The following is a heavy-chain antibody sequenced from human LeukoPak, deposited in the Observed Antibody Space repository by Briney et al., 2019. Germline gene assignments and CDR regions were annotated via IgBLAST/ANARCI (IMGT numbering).Heavy chain of an antibody. Sequence: PGGSLRLSCAASGFTFSSYAMHWVRQAPGKGLEWVAVISYDGSNKYYADSVKGRFTISRDNSKNTLYLQMNSLRAEDTAVYYCAKELGRFGGAFDIWGQGTMVTVSS. CDR2: ISYDGSNK. J-gene: IGHJ3*02. D-gene: IGHD2-15*01. V-gene: IGHV3-30-3*01. CDR3: AKELGRFGGAFDI. CDR1: GFTFSSYA.